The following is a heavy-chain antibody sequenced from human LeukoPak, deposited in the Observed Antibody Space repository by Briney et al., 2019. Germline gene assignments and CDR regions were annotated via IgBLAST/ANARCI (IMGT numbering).Heavy chain of an antibody. V-gene: IGHV3-7*01. CDR2: IKQDESEK. Sequence: GGSLRLSCAASGFTFSSYWMSWFRQAPGKGLEWVANIKQDESEKNYVDSVKGRFTISRDNSKNTLYLQMYSLRAEDTAVYYCAKDLRGYSYGGDAFDIWGQGTMVTVSS. D-gene: IGHD5-18*01. J-gene: IGHJ3*02. CDR1: GFTFSSYW. CDR3: AKDLRGYSYGGDAFDI.